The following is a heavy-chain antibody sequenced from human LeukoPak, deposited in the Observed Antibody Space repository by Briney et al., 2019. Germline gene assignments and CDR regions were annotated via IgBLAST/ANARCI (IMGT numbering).Heavy chain of an antibody. CDR2: IYYSGST. J-gene: IGHJ6*03. Sequence: PSETLSLTCTVSGGSISSSSYYWGWIRLPPGKGLEWIGSIYYSGSTSSNPSLKSRVTISVDTSKNQFSLKLSSVTAADTAVYYCARVMNDYDFWSGYYLGYYYYYMDVWGKGTTVTVSS. CDR3: ARVMNDYDFWSGYYLGYYYYYMDV. CDR1: GGSISSSSYY. V-gene: IGHV4-39*07. D-gene: IGHD3-3*01.